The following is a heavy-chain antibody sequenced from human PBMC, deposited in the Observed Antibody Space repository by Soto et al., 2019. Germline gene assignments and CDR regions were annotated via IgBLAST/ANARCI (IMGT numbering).Heavy chain of an antibody. J-gene: IGHJ4*02. CDR3: ATGITGSPDY. D-gene: IGHD1-26*01. CDR1: GYTLTELS. Sequence: GASVKVSCKVSGYTLTELSMHWVRQAPGKGLEWMGGFDPENDETVYAQKFQGRVTMTEDTSTETAYMELTSLRSDDTAVYFCATGITGSPDYWGQGTLVTVSS. CDR2: FDPENDET. V-gene: IGHV1-24*01.